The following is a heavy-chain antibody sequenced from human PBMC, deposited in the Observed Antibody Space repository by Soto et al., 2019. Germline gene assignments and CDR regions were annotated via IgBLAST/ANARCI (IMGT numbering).Heavy chain of an antibody. J-gene: IGHJ4*02. CDR3: AREGGGGGTYYDFWSGYPRRWYFDY. D-gene: IGHD3-3*01. CDR1: GFTFSSYA. V-gene: IGHV3-30-3*01. CDR2: ISYDGSNK. Sequence: GGSLRLSCAASGFTFSSYAMHWVRQTPGKGLEWVAVISYDGSNKYYADSVKGRFTISRDNSKNTLYLQMNSLRAEDTAVYYCAREGGGGGTYYDFWSGYPRRWYFDYWGQGTLVTVSS.